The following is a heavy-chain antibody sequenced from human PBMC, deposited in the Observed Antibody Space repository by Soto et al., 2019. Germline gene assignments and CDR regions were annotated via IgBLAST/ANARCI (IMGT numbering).Heavy chain of an antibody. Sequence: SETLSLTCTVSGGSINTFYWSWVRQPAGKGLEWIGRIFSSGSTSFNPSLESRVAMSVDTSKNHFSLNLSSVTAADMAVYYCAREGSYSAYNFAHGIQLWSFDFWGQGALVSVSS. CDR1: GGSINTFY. CDR3: AREGSYSAYNFAHGIQLWSFDF. V-gene: IGHV4-4*07. D-gene: IGHD5-12*01. CDR2: IFSSGST. J-gene: IGHJ4*02.